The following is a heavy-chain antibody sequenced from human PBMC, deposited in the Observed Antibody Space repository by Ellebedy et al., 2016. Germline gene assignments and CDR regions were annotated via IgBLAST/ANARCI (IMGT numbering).Heavy chain of an antibody. J-gene: IGHJ4*02. D-gene: IGHD1-14*01. CDR2: ISSTSTYI. CDR3: ARDISLRDPGGFDF. Sequence: GGSLRLSCAASGFTFRRYSMNWVRQAPGKGLEWVPTISSTSTYIYCVDSVKGRFTISRDNARDSLSLQMNSLRAEDTAVYYCARDISLRDPGGFDFWGQGTLVTVSS. V-gene: IGHV3-21*01. CDR1: GFTFRRYS.